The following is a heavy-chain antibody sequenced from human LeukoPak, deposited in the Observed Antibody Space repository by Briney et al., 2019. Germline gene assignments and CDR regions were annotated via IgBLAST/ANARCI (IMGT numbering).Heavy chain of an antibody. CDR3: ARAPVWDTAMDAHNYYFDY. CDR2: IIPIFGTA. Sequence: SVKVSCKASGGTFISYAISWVRQAPGQGLEWMGGIIPIFGTANYAQKFQGRVTITADESTSTAYMELSSLRSEDTAVYYCARAPVWDTAMDAHNYYFDYWGQGTLVTVSS. J-gene: IGHJ4*02. D-gene: IGHD5-18*01. V-gene: IGHV1-69*13. CDR1: GGTFISYA.